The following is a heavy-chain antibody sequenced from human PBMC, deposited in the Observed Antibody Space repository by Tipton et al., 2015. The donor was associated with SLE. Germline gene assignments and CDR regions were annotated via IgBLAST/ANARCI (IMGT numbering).Heavy chain of an antibody. CDR2: IYTSGS. CDR1: GGSISSGSYY. Sequence: TLSLTCTVSGGSISSGSYYWSWIRQPAGKGLEWIAYIYTSGSNYNPSLKSRVTISVDTSKNQFSLKLSSVTAADTAVYYCSRGDYGDYRDAFDIWGQGTLVTVSS. D-gene: IGHD4-17*01. J-gene: IGHJ3*02. V-gene: IGHV4-61*09. CDR3: SRGDYGDYRDAFDI.